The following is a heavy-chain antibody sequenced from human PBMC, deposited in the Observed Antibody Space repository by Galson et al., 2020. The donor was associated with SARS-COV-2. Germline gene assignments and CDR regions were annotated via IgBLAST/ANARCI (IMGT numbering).Heavy chain of an antibody. CDR1: GFSLSTSGVG. J-gene: IGHJ4*02. CDR2: IYWDDDK. Sequence: SGPTLVKPTQTLTLTCTFSGFSLSTSGVGVGWIRQPPGKALEWLALIYWDDDKRYSPSLKSRLTITKDTSKNQVVLTMTNMDPVDTATYYWAHKSPWFGGSGFDYWGQGTLVTVSS. D-gene: IGHD3-16*01. CDR3: AHKSPWFGGSGFDY. V-gene: IGHV2-5*02.